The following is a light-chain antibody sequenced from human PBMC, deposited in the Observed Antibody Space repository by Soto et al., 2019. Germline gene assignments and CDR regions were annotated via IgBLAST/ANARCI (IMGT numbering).Light chain of an antibody. V-gene: IGKV1-6*01. Sequence: AIQMTQSPSSLSASVGDRVTISCRASQGIRSDLAWYQQKPGKAPKLLIFAASNLQSGVPSRFSGSGSGTDFTLTISRLQPEDFATYYCQQTYTTPRTFGQGTKVDIK. CDR1: QGIRSD. CDR3: QQTYTTPRT. J-gene: IGKJ1*01. CDR2: AAS.